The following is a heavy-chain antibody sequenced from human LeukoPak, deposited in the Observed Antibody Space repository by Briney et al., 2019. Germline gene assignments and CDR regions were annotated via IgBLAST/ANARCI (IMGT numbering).Heavy chain of an antibody. J-gene: IGHJ4*02. Sequence: PGGSLRLSCAASGFTFSRYWMSWVRQAPGKGLEWVANAKQDGSEKYYVDSVKGRFTISRDNAKNSLYLQMNSLRAEDTAVYYCARDPITGYSSSWAPPVEEEDDYWGQGTLVTVSS. CDR2: AKQDGSEK. CDR1: GFTFSRYW. D-gene: IGHD6-13*01. CDR3: ARDPITGYSSSWAPPVEEEDDY. V-gene: IGHV3-7*01.